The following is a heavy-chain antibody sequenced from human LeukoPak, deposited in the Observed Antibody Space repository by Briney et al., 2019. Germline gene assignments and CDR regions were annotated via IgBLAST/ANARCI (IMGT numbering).Heavy chain of an antibody. Sequence: GGSLRLSCADSGFTSSTYWMNWVRQAPGKGVEWVANIKQDGSVKHYGDSVKGRFTISRDNARNSLYLQVNSLRAEDTAVYYCARRAGGYSHPYDYWGQGILVTVSS. V-gene: IGHV3-7*03. J-gene: IGHJ4*02. D-gene: IGHD4-23*01. CDR3: ARRAGGYSHPYDY. CDR2: IKQDGSVK. CDR1: GFTSSTYW.